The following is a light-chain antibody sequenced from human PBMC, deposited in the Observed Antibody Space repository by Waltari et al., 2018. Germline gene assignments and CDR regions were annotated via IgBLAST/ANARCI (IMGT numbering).Light chain of an antibody. Sequence: QSVLTQPPSVSAAPGQKVTISCSGSSSNIGNNYVSWYQQLPGTAPKLLIYDNNKRPSGIPDRVSGSKSGTSATLGITGLQTGDEADYYCGTWDSSLSAAVFGGGTQLTVL. CDR2: DNN. CDR3: GTWDSSLSAAV. CDR1: SSNIGNNY. V-gene: IGLV1-51*01. J-gene: IGLJ7*01.